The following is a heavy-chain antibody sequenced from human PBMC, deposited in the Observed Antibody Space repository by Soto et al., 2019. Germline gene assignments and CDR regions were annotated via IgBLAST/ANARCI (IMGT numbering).Heavy chain of an antibody. CDR1: GFSLSTSGVG. Sequence: SGPTLVNPTQTLTLTCTFSGFSLSTSGVGVGWIRQPPGKALEWLALIYWDDDKRYSPSLKSRLTITKDTSKNQVVLTMINMDPVVTATYYCAHRSESPPHFDYWGQGTLVTVSS. V-gene: IGHV2-5*02. J-gene: IGHJ4*02. CDR2: IYWDDDK. D-gene: IGHD3-10*01. CDR3: AHRSESPPHFDY.